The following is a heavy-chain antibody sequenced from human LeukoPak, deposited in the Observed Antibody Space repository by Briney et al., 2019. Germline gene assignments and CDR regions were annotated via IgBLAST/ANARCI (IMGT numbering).Heavy chain of an antibody. CDR3: ARGPKLVLGYCSSTSCYTPGQYYFDY. J-gene: IGHJ4*02. Sequence: GGSLRLSCAASGSTFSSYWMSWVRQAPGKGLEWAANIKQDGSEKYYVDSVKGRFTISRDNAKNSLYLQMNSLRAEDTAVYYCARGPKLVLGYCSSTSCYTPGQYYFDYWGQGTLVTVSS. CDR1: GSTFSSYW. CDR2: IKQDGSEK. D-gene: IGHD2-2*02. V-gene: IGHV3-7*01.